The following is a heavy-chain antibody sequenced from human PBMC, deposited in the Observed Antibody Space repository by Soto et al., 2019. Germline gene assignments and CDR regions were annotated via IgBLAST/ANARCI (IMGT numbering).Heavy chain of an antibody. CDR2: IYHSGST. CDR1: GGSISSSNW. J-gene: IGHJ5*02. CDR3: ARGPPGIAAAGTDWFAP. Sequence: QVQLQESGPGLVKPSGTLSLTCAVSGGSISSSNWWSWVRQPPGKGLEWIGEIYHSGSTNYNPSPKSRVPISVDQSKSQFSLKLSSVTAADTAVYYCARGPPGIAAAGTDWFAPWGQGTLVTVSS. D-gene: IGHD6-13*01. V-gene: IGHV4-4*02.